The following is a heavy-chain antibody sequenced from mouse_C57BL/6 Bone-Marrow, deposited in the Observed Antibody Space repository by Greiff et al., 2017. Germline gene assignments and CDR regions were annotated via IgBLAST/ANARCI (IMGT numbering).Heavy chain of an antibody. CDR1: GYSITSDY. J-gene: IGHJ1*03. CDR2: ISYSGST. Sequence: EVKLVESGPGLAKPSQTLSLTCSVTGYSITSDYWNWIRKFPGNKLEYMGYISYSGSTYYNPSLKSRISITRDTSKNQYYLQLNSVTTEDTATYYCARGVYGNYWYFDVWGTGTTVTVSS. V-gene: IGHV3-8*01. D-gene: IGHD2-1*01. CDR3: ARGVYGNYWYFDV.